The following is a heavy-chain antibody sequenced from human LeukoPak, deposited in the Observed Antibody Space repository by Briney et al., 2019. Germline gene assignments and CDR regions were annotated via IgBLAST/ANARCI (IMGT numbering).Heavy chain of an antibody. D-gene: IGHD1-26*01. Sequence: PSQNLSLTCTVSGGSISSGSYYWSWIRQPAGKGLEWIGRIYTSGSTNYNPSLKSRVTISVDTSKNQFSLKLSSVTAADTAVYYCARSDSGSYYSHYYYYMDVWGKGTTVTVSS. V-gene: IGHV4-61*02. J-gene: IGHJ6*03. CDR1: GGSISSGSYY. CDR2: IYTSGST. CDR3: ARSDSGSYYSHYYYYMDV.